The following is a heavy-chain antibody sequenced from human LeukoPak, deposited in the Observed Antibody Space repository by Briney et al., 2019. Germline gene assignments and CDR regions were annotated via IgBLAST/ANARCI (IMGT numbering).Heavy chain of an antibody. CDR3: AKGMGSSGYYPVDH. V-gene: IGHV3-33*06. CDR1: GFTFSSYG. CDR2: IWYDGSNK. Sequence: GGSLRLXCAASGFTFSSYGMHWVRQAPGKGLEWVAVIWYDGSNKYYADSVKGRFTISRDNSKNTLYLQMNSLRAEDTAVYYCAKGMGSSGYYPVDHWGQGTLVTVSS. D-gene: IGHD3-22*01. J-gene: IGHJ4*02.